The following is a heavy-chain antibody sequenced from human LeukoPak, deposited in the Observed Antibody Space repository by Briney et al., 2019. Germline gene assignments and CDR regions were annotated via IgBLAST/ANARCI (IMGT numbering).Heavy chain of an antibody. Sequence: GGSLRLSCAASGFTFSSYAMHWVRQAPGKGPEWVAVISYDGRNKFYADSVKDRFTISRDNSKNTLYLQMNSLRAEDAASYYCAKDSSRYFDWLSFTDFGLDYWGQGTLVTVSS. V-gene: IGHV3-30*04. J-gene: IGHJ4*02. CDR2: ISYDGRNK. D-gene: IGHD3-9*01. CDR1: GFTFSSYA. CDR3: AKDSSRYFDWLSFTDFGLDY.